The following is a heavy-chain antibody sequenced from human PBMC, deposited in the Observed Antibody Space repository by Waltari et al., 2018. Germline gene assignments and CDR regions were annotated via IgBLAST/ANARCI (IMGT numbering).Heavy chain of an antibody. D-gene: IGHD3-10*01. CDR3: ARSFPGQHQRWFGP. Sequence: QVQLVQSWAEVKKPGSSVKVSCKASGGTFSTYAINWVRQAPGQGPEWVGGITLIPHTTDYAEKFQGRVTITADGSTSTAYMELRSLRSEDTAVYYCARSFPGQHQRWFGPWGQGTLVTVSS. CDR1: GGTFSTYA. CDR2: ITLIPHTT. J-gene: IGHJ5*02. V-gene: IGHV1-69*13.